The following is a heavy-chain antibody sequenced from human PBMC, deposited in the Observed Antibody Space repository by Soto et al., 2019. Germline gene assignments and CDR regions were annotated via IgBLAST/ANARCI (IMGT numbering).Heavy chain of an antibody. D-gene: IGHD3-10*01. Sequence: SETLSLTCTVSGGSISSYYWSWIRQPPGKGLEWIGYIYYSGSTNYNPSLKSRVTISVDTSKNQFSLKLSSVTAADTAGYYCARRNYLNRFDPWSQGTLDTVSS. CDR1: GGSISSYY. CDR2: IYYSGST. CDR3: ARRNYLNRFDP. V-gene: IGHV4-59*08. J-gene: IGHJ5*02.